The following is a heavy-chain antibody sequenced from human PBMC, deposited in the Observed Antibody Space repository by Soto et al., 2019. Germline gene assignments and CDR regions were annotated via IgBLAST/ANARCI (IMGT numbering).Heavy chain of an antibody. Sequence: QVQLVQSGAEVKKPGSSVKVSCKASGGTFSSYAISWVRQAPGQGLEWMGGIIPIFGTANYAQKFQGRVTITADESTSTAYMELSRLRSEDTAVYYCARDDITGTTWGNSYYYYGMDVWGQGTTVTVSS. CDR3: ARDDITGTTWGNSYYYYGMDV. CDR1: GGTFSSYA. D-gene: IGHD1-7*01. V-gene: IGHV1-69*01. CDR2: IIPIFGTA. J-gene: IGHJ6*02.